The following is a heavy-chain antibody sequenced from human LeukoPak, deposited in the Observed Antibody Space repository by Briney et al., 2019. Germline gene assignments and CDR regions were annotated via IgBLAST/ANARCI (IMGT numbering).Heavy chain of an antibody. CDR1: GRSEPINSAA. CDR2: TYYRSKWYN. V-gene: IGHV6-1*01. J-gene: IGHJ4*02. D-gene: IGHD3-16*02. Sequence: SQTLSLICGFSGRSEPINSAAWTWIRQSPSRGLEWLGRTYYRSKWYNDYAVSVKSRITINPDKSKNQFSLHLNSVPPHDMAVYSCARWEFWGSYRPLDYWGQGTLVTVSS. CDR3: ARWEFWGSYRPLDY.